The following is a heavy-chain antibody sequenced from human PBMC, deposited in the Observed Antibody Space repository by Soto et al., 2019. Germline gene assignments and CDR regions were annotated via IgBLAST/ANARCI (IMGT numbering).Heavy chain of an antibody. CDR1: GYTFTSYY. CDR2: INPSGGST. J-gene: IGHJ4*02. CDR3: ARGGYCSGGSCYPSYFDY. D-gene: IGHD2-15*01. V-gene: IGHV1-46*01. Sequence: SSVKGSCKASGYTFTSYYMHWVRQAPGQGLEWMGIINPSGGSTSYAQKFQGRVTMTRDTSPSTVYMELSSLRSEDTAVYYCARGGYCSGGSCYPSYFDYSGQGTLVTVSS.